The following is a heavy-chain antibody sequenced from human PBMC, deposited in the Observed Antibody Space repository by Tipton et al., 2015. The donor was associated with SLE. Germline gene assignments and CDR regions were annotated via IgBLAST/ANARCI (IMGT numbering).Heavy chain of an antibody. Sequence: TLSLTCTVSGASISSYYWSWIRQPPGKGLEWIGSIYYSGSTYYNPSLKSRVTISVDTSKNQFSLKLSSVTAADTAVYYCASQNGEGYCSGGSCPGDWGQGTLVTVSS. D-gene: IGHD2-15*01. CDR1: GASISSYY. J-gene: IGHJ4*02. CDR2: IYYSGST. V-gene: IGHV4-59*12. CDR3: ASQNGEGYCSGGSCPGD.